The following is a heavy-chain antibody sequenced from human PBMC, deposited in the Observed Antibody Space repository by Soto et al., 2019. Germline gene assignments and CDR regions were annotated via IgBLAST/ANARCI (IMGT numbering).Heavy chain of an antibody. Sequence: GASVKVSCKASGYTFTSYAMHWVRQAPGQRLEWMGWINAGNGNTKYSQKFQGRVTITRDTSASTAYMELSSLRSEDTAVYYCARGSALPYDFWSGYLPFDYWGQGTLVTVSS. D-gene: IGHD3-3*01. CDR2: INAGNGNT. CDR1: GYTFTSYA. V-gene: IGHV1-3*01. J-gene: IGHJ4*02. CDR3: ARGSALPYDFWSGYLPFDY.